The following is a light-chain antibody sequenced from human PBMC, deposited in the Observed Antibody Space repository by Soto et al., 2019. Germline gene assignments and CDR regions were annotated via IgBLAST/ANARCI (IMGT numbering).Light chain of an antibody. Sequence: EIVLTQSPATLSVSPGERATLSCRASQSVSKLLTWYQQKPGQPPSLLMYDISTRAAGIPARFSGSGSGTDFTLTISRLEPEDFAVYFCQQCTNGPPCTFGQGNKLDIK. V-gene: IGKV3-11*01. CDR1: QSVSKL. CDR3: QQCTNGPPCT. CDR2: DIS. J-gene: IGKJ2*02.